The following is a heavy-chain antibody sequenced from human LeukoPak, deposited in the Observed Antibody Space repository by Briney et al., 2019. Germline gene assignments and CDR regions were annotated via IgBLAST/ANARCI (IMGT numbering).Heavy chain of an antibody. CDR2: LSKSGNN. Sequence: PSETLSLTCTVSGGSISSYYWSWILLPPGKGLEWIGYLSKSGNNNYSPSLKSRVTIFGDTSKNQFFLKLSSVTAADTAMYYCARARYVNSFYAFDIWGQGTLVTVSS. CDR3: ARARYVNSFYAFDI. V-gene: IGHV4-59*01. CDR1: GGSISSYY. D-gene: IGHD5/OR15-5a*01. J-gene: IGHJ3*02.